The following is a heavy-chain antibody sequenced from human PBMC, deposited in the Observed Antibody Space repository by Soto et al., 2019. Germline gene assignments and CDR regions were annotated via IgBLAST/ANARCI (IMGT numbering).Heavy chain of an antibody. D-gene: IGHD3-22*01. J-gene: IGHJ4*02. CDR1: GGSISSSSYY. Sequence: QLQLQESGPGLVKPSETLSLTCTVSGGSISSSSYYWGWIRQPPGKGLEWIGSIYYSGSTYYNPSLKSRVTISVETSKNQFSLKLSSVTAADTAVYYCARRFGDYYDSSGYYYVADWGQGTLVTVSS. V-gene: IGHV4-39*01. CDR3: ARRFGDYYDSSGYYYVAD. CDR2: IYYSGST.